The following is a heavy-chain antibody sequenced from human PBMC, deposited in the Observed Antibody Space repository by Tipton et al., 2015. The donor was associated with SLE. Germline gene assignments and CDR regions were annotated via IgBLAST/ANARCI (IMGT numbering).Heavy chain of an antibody. CDR3: AREGGWRHDNCYCDMDV. CDR2: IYYSGST. CDR1: GGSISSHY. J-gene: IGHJ6*02. Sequence: TLSLTCTVSGGSISSHYWSWIRQPPGKGLEWTGYIYYSGSTNYNPSLKSRVTISVDTSRNQFSLKLSSVTAADTAVYYCAREGGWRHDNCYCDMDVWGQGTTVTVSS. V-gene: IGHV4-59*11. D-gene: IGHD3-22*01.